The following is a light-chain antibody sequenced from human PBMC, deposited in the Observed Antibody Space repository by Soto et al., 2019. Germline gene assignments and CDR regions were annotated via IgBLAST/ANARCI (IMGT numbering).Light chain of an antibody. CDR3: QQRSNWPRWT. CDR2: DAS. V-gene: IGKV3-11*01. Sequence: EIVLTQSPATLSLSPGERATLSCRASQSVSSYLAWYQQKPGQAPRLLIYDASNRATGIPARFSGSGSGTDSTLTISSLEPEVFAVYYCQQRSNWPRWTFGQGTKVDIK. CDR1: QSVSSY. J-gene: IGKJ1*01.